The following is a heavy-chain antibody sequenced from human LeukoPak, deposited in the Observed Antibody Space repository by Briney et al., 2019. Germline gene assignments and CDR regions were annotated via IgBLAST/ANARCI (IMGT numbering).Heavy chain of an antibody. D-gene: IGHD5-12*01. CDR1: GFTVSSNY. J-gene: IGHJ4*02. V-gene: IGHV3-53*01. Sequence: GGSLRLSCAASGFTVSSNYMSWVRQAPGKGLEWVSVIYSGGSTYYADSVKGRFTISRDNSKNTLYLQMNSLRAEDTAVYYCARVWSGYDQYFDYWGQGTLVTVSS. CDR2: IYSGGST. CDR3: ARVWSGYDQYFDY.